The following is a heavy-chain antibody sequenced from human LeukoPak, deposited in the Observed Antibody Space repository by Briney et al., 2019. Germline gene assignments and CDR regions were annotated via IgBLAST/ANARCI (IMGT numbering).Heavy chain of an antibody. J-gene: IGHJ4*02. D-gene: IGHD1-14*01. Sequence: PGGSLRLSCAASGFSFSNYGMTWVRQAPGKGLEWVSSISGGGGSTNYADSVKGRFTISRDNSKDTLYLQMNSLRAEDTAVHYCAKTGFDYWGQGTLVTVSS. CDR2: ISGGGGST. CDR3: AKTGFDY. CDR1: GFSFSNYG. V-gene: IGHV3-23*01.